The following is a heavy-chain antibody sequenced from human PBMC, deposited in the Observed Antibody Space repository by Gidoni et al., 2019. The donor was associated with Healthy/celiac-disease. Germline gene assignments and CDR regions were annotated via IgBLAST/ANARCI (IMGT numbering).Heavy chain of an antibody. D-gene: IGHD2-2*01. Sequence: QLQLQESGPGLVKPSETLSLTCTVSGGSISSSSYYWGWIRQPPGKGLEWIGSIYYSGSTYYNPSLKSRVTISVDTSKNQFSLKLSSVTAADTAVYYCAREGEGYCSSTSCYRSRKNGYYYYGMDVWGQGTTVTVSS. CDR2: IYYSGST. CDR3: AREGEGYCSSTSCYRSRKNGYYYYGMDV. V-gene: IGHV4-39*07. CDR1: GGSISSSSYY. J-gene: IGHJ6*02.